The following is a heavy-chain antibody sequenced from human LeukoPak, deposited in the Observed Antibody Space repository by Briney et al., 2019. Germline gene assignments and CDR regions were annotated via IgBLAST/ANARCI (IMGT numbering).Heavy chain of an antibody. V-gene: IGHV3-7*01. D-gene: IGHD6-19*01. CDR2: IKQDGSEK. J-gene: IGHJ5*02. Sequence: PGGSLRLSCAASGFTFSSYWMSWVRQAPGKGLEWVANIKQDGSEKYYVDSVKGRFTISRDNAKNSLYLQMNSLRAEDTAVYYCARESSGWGNWFDPWGQGTLVTVSS. CDR3: ARESSGWGNWFDP. CDR1: GFTFSSYW.